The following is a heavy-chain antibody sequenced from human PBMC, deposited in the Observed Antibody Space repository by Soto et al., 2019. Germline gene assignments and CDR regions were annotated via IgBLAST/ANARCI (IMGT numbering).Heavy chain of an antibody. CDR1: GFTFRRYW. D-gene: IGHD3-16*01. Sequence: EVQLVESGGGLVQPGGSLRLPGAVFGFTFRRYWMHWFRQDPGNGLVWVSSINTDGTNTQYADSVRGRFTVSRDNAKNTVYLQMISLRSEDTAVYYCAKDHLWGQSDYWGQGTLVVVSS. CDR2: INTDGTNT. J-gene: IGHJ4*02. CDR3: AKDHLWGQSDY. V-gene: IGHV3-74*03.